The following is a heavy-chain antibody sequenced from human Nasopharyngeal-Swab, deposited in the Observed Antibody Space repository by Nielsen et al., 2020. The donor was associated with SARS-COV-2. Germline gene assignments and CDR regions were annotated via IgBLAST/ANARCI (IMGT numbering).Heavy chain of an antibody. CDR2: ISHDGTNK. CDR3: ARDPSTGSRSWYLDY. V-gene: IGHV3-30-3*01. D-gene: IGHD6-13*01. CDR1: GLNLSSNA. J-gene: IGHJ4*02. Sequence: GGSLRLSCVVSGLNLSSNAIHWVRQAPGKGLEWVAVISHDGTNKYYADSVKGRFTISRDNSKNTLYLQMNNLRPEDTALYYCARDPSTGSRSWYLDYWGQGTQVTVSS.